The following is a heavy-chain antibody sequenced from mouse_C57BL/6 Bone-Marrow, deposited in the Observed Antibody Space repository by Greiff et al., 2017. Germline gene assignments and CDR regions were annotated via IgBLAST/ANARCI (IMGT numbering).Heavy chain of an antibody. J-gene: IGHJ3*01. Sequence: EVHLVESGGGLVKPGGSLKLSCAASGFTFSSYAMSWVRQTPGKRLEWVATISDGGGYTYYPDNVKGRFTIARDNAKNNLYLQMSHLKSEDTAMYYCERERGSTMVTTGFAYWGQGTLVTVSA. CDR3: ERERGSTMVTTGFAY. CDR1: GFTFSSYA. CDR2: ISDGGGYT. V-gene: IGHV5-4*01. D-gene: IGHD2-2*01.